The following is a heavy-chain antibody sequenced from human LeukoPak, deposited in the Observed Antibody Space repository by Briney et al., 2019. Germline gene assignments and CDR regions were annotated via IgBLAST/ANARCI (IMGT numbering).Heavy chain of an antibody. CDR2: ISYDGSNK. CDR3: ARGGDPGAFDI. D-gene: IGHD2-21*02. V-gene: IGHV3-30-3*01. J-gene: IGHJ3*02. Sequence: GRSLRLSCAASGFTFSSYAMHWVRQAPGKGLEWVAVISYDGSNKYYADSVKGRFTISRDNSKNTLYLQMNSLRAEDTAVYYCARGGDPGAFDIWGQGQWSPSLQ. CDR1: GFTFSSYA.